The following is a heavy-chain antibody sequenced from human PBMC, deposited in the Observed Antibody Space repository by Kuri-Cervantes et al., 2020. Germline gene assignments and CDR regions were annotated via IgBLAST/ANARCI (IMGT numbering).Heavy chain of an antibody. J-gene: IGHJ4*02. CDR2: INPNSGGT. CDR1: GYTFTSYD. D-gene: IGHD6-13*01. CDR3: ARDHGGIAAAGTLDY. V-gene: IGHV1-2*02. Sequence: ASVKVSCKASGYTFTSYDINWVRQAPGQGLEWMGWINPNSGGTNYAQKFQGRVTMTRDTSISTAYMELSRLRSDDTAVYYCARDHGGIAAAGTLDYWGQGTLVTVSS.